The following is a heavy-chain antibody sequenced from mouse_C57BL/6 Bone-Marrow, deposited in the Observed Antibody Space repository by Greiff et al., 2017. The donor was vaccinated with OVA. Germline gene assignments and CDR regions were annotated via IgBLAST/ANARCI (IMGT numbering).Heavy chain of an antibody. CDR2: ISYSGST. J-gene: IGHJ3*01. Sequence: EVQLVESGPGLAKPSQTLSLTCSVTGYSLTSDYWNWIRKFPGNKLEYMGYISYSGSTYYNPSLKSRISITRDTSKNQYYLQLNSVTTEDTATYYCARIRTWFAYWGQGTLVTVSA. CDR3: ARIRTWFAY. CDR1: GYSLTSDY. V-gene: IGHV3-8*01.